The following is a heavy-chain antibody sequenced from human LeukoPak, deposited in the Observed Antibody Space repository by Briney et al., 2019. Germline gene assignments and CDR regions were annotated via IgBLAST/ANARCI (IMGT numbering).Heavy chain of an antibody. CDR1: GGTFSNYA. V-gene: IGHV1-69*05. Sequence: GASVKVSCKASGGTFSNYAISWVRQAPGQGLEWMGEIIPIFGTTHYAQKFQGRVTMTRDMSTSTVYMELSSLRSEDTAVYYCARDYVLRYFDWSQSYSYYYYMDVWGKGTTVTVSS. D-gene: IGHD3-9*01. CDR3: ARDYVLRYFDWSQSYSYYYYMDV. CDR2: IIPIFGTT. J-gene: IGHJ6*03.